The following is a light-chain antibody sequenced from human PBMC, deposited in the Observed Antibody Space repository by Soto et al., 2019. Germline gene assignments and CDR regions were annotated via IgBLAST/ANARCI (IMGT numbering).Light chain of an antibody. J-gene: IGLJ2*01. CDR3: FSYAITAQ. V-gene: IGLV2-23*01. CDR2: EGT. Sequence: QSVLTQPASVSGSPGQSITISCSRSSSDVGSYSLVSWYQQHPGKAPKLLIYEGTKRPSGVSNRFSGSKSGNTASLTISGLQAEDEAHYYCFSYAITAQFGGGTKLTVL. CDR1: SSDVGSYSL.